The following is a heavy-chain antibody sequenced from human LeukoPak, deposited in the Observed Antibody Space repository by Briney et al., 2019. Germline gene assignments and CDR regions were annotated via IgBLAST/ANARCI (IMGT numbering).Heavy chain of an antibody. Sequence: GASVTVSFKVSGYTLTELSMHWVRQAPGKGLEGMGGFDPEDGETIYAQKFQGRVTMTEDTSTDTAYMELSSLRSEDTAVYYCATVAGFWGGGPYYFDYWGQGTLVTVSS. CDR2: FDPEDGET. CDR1: GYTLTELS. CDR3: ATVAGFWGGGPYYFDY. D-gene: IGHD7-27*01. J-gene: IGHJ4*02. V-gene: IGHV1-24*01.